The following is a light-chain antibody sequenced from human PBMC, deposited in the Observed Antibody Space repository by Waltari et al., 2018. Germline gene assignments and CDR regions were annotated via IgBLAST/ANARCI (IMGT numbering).Light chain of an antibody. V-gene: IGKV3-15*01. CDR1: QSLSSN. Sequence: VMTQSPATLSVSLGERDTISCRARQSLSSNLAWYQQTPGQAPKLLIYAASIMASGITARFIQSVSGTEFSLTTSTLQSEAFSVYYCQHYNIWPPLTLAGVTKVDLK. CDR2: AAS. CDR3: QHYNIWPPLT. J-gene: IGKJ4*01.